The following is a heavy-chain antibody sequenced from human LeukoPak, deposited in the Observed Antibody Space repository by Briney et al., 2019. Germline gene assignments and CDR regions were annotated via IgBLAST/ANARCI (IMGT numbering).Heavy chain of an antibody. J-gene: IGHJ6*03. D-gene: IGHD3-9*01. CDR3: AKDGXTTGYSRYYYYMDV. Sequence: GGSLRLSCAASGFTFSSYAMSWVRQAPGKGLEWVSAISGSGGSTYYADSVKGRFTISGDNSKNTLYLQMNSLRAEDTAVYYCAKDGXTTGYSRYYYYMDVWGKGTTVTVSS. CDR1: GFTFSSYA. V-gene: IGHV3-23*01. CDR2: ISGSGGST.